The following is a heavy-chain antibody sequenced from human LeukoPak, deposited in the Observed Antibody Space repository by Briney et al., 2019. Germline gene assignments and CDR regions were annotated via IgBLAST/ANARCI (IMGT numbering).Heavy chain of an antibody. CDR1: GGSISSGGYY. V-gene: IGHV4-30-2*01. Sequence: PSETLSLTCTVSGGSISSGGYYWSWIRQPPGKGLEWIGYIYHSGSTYYNPSLKSRVTISVDRSKNQFSLKLSSVTAADTAVYYCARAGPSYDAFDIWGQGTMVTVSS. CDR2: IYHSGST. CDR3: ARAGPSYDAFDI. J-gene: IGHJ3*02. D-gene: IGHD1-26*01.